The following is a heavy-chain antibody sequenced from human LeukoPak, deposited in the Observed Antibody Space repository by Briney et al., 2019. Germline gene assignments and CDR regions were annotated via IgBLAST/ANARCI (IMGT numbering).Heavy chain of an antibody. CDR1: GGSFSGYY. CDR3: ARWDSGRYGFDD. Sequence: SETLSLTCAVYGGSFSGYYWSWIRQPPGKGLEWIGEINHSGSTNYNPSLKSRVTISVDTSKNQFSLKLSSVTAADTAVYYCARWDSGRYGFDDWGQGTLVTVAS. J-gene: IGHJ4*02. V-gene: IGHV4-34*01. D-gene: IGHD1-26*01. CDR2: INHSGST.